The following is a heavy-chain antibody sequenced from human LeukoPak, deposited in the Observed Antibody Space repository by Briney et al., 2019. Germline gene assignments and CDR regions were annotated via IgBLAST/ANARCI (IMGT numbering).Heavy chain of an antibody. CDR3: ARGSTYYDSSGQVPFDY. Sequence: GGSLRLSCEASGFTFSTYSMNWVRQDPGKGLEWVSYISSSSSTIYYADSVRGRFTVSRDNAKNSLYLQMNSLRAEDTAVYYCARGSTYYDSSGQVPFDYWGQGTLVTVSS. V-gene: IGHV3-48*01. CDR1: GFTFSTYS. D-gene: IGHD3-22*01. CDR2: ISSSSSTI. J-gene: IGHJ4*02.